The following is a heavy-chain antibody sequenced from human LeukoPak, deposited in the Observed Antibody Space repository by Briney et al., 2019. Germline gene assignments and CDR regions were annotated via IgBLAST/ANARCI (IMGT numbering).Heavy chain of an antibody. J-gene: IGHJ6*03. D-gene: IGHD3-3*01. CDR3: ARGLYDFWSGSLYYYYYYYMDV. CDR2: INHSGST. Sequence: KPSETQSLTCAVYGGSFSGYYWSWIRQPPGKGLERIGEINHSGSTNYNPSLKSRVTISVDTSKNQFSLKLSSVTAADTAVYYCARGLYDFWSGSLYYYYYYYMDVWGKGTTVTVSS. CDR1: GGSFSGYY. V-gene: IGHV4-34*01.